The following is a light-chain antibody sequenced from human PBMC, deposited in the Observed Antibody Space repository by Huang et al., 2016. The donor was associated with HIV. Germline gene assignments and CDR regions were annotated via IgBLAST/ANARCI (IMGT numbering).Light chain of an antibody. CDR2: GGS. V-gene: IGKV1-13*02. J-gene: IGKJ4*01. CDR1: QAIGHS. CDR3: QQLRSYPLT. Sequence: AIQLTQSPSSVSASVGDRVTVTCRASQAIGHSLAWYQHKPGKAPKRLIYGGSILQSGVSPRCSGNGSGTDFSLTISSLRSEDFATYFCQQLRSYPLTFGGGTDV.